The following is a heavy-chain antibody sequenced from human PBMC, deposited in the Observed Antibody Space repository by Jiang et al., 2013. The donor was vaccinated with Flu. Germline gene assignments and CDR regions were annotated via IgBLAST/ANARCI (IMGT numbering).Heavy chain of an antibody. Sequence: SGGSIGSYYWSWIRQPPGKGLEWIGYIYYSGSTNYNPSLKSRVTISVDTSKNQFSLKLSSVTAADTAVYYCARHALGFQELLSSDAFDIWGQGTMVTVSS. CDR2: IYYSGST. CDR3: ARHALGFQELLSSDAFDI. V-gene: IGHV4-59*08. CDR1: GGSIGSYY. J-gene: IGHJ3*02. D-gene: IGHD1-7*01.